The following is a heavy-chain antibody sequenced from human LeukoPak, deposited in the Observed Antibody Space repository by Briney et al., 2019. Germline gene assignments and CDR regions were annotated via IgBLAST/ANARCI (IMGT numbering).Heavy chain of an antibody. CDR2: ISGGGGST. CDR3: AKGRDSSTWYLFDY. V-gene: IGHV3-23*01. D-gene: IGHD6-13*01. J-gene: IGHJ4*02. CDR1: GFTFSSYA. Sequence: GGSLRLSCAASGFTFSSYAMSWVCLAPGKGLAWVSVISGGGGSTYYADSVKGRFTVSRDNSKNTLYLQMNSLRAEDTAVYYCAKGRDSSTWYLFDYWGQGTLVTVSS.